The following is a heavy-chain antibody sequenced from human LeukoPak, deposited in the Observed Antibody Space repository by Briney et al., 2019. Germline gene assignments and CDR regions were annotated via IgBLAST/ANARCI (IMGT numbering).Heavy chain of an antibody. J-gene: IGHJ4*02. Sequence: PGGSLRLSCAASGFTFSSYGMSWVRQAPGKGLEWVSAISGSGGSTYYADSVKGRFTISRDNSKNTLYLQMSSLRAEDTAVYYCAKGRCRHSYGCSLDYWGQGTLVTVSS. CDR1: GFTFSSYG. V-gene: IGHV3-23*01. D-gene: IGHD5-18*01. CDR2: ISGSGGST. CDR3: AKGRCRHSYGCSLDY.